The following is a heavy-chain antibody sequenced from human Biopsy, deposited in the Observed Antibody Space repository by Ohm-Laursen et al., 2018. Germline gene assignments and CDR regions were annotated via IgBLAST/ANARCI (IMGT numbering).Heavy chain of an antibody. J-gene: IGHJ4*02. Sequence: SLRLSCSVSGFMFSSYGMHWVRQAPGKGLEWVAVIYYDGLNKEYADSVKGRFTISRDNSKNTLFLRMNSLRAEDTAVYYCARDGIVVVPAAFHLDNWGPGTLVTVSS. D-gene: IGHD2-2*01. V-gene: IGHV3-33*01. CDR3: ARDGIVVVPAAFHLDN. CDR2: IYYDGLNK. CDR1: GFMFSSYG.